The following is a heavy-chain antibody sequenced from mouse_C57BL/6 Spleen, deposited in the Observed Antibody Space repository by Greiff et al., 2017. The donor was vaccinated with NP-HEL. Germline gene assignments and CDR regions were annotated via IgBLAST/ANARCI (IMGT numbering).Heavy chain of an antibody. CDR1: GYTFTEYT. J-gene: IGHJ1*03. V-gene: IGHV1-62-2*01. Sequence: QVQLKQSGAELVKPGASVKLSCKASGYTFTEYTIHWVKQRSGQGLEWIGWFYPGSGSIKYNEKFKGKATLTGAKSSSTVYMELSRLTSEDSAVYFCARHEEGITTVVATRYFDVWGTGTTVTVSS. D-gene: IGHD1-1*01. CDR3: ARHEEGITTVVATRYFDV. CDR2: FYPGSGSI.